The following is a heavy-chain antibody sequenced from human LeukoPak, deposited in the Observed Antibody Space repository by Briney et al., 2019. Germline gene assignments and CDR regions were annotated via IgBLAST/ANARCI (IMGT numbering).Heavy chain of an antibody. Sequence: GGSLRLSCAASGFTFSGYWMTWVRQAPGKGLEWVANLRPDGSDKYYADSVKGRFTISRDNAKNSLYLQMNGLRAADTAIYYRARDAYDDASESWGQGTLVTVSS. CDR2: LRPDGSDK. J-gene: IGHJ5*02. CDR1: GFTFSGYW. D-gene: IGHD3-3*01. CDR3: ARDAYDDASES. V-gene: IGHV3-7*01.